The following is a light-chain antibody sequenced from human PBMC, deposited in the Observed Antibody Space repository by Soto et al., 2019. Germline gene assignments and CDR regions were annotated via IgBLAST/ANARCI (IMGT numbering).Light chain of an antibody. J-gene: IGKJ1*01. Sequence: ETVLTQSPGTLSLSSGERARLSCRASHSVIKNYFAWYQQKPGQAPRLLIYGAFSRATGIPDRFSGSGSGTDFTLTISRLEPEDFAVYYCQQYGDSSTFGQGTKVDI. CDR1: HSVIKNY. CDR3: QQYGDSST. CDR2: GAF. V-gene: IGKV3-20*01.